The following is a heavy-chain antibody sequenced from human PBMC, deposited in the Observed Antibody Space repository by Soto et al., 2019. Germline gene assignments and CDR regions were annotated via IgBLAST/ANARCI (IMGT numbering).Heavy chain of an antibody. CDR1: GDSISPYY. Sequence: QVQLQESGPGLVRPSETLSLTCTVSGDSISPYYWAWIRQPPGKGLEWIGYIYYAGSTSYNPSLKTLATLSLDTSKNQFSLKLNAVSAADTAVYFCARLGGYYQALAHWGRGTLVTVSS. J-gene: IGHJ4*02. CDR2: IYYAGST. D-gene: IGHD3-3*01. V-gene: IGHV4-59*08. CDR3: ARLGGYYQALAH.